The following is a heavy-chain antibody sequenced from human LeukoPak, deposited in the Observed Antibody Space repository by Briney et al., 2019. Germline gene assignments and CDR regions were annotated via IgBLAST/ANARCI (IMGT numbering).Heavy chain of an antibody. CDR3: ARGGISIFGVVIYMDV. V-gene: IGHV3-20*04. CDR2: INRNGGST. J-gene: IGHJ6*03. CDR1: GFSFDDYG. D-gene: IGHD3-3*01. Sequence: GGSLRLSCAASGFSFDDYGMSWVRQAPGKGLEWVSGINRNGGSTGYADSVKGRFTISRDNAKNSLSLQMNSLRVEDTALYYCARGGISIFGVVIYMDVWGKGTTVTVSS.